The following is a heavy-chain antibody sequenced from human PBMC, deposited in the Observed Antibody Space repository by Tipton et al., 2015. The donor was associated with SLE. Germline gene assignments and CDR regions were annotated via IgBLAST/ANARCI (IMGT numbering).Heavy chain of an antibody. CDR3: AIAVAGTLFFDY. J-gene: IGHJ4*02. Sequence: QSGPEVKKPGASVKVSCTASGYTFTSYGISWVRQAPGQGLEWMGWINAYNGNTKYAQKLQGRVTMTTDTSTSTAYMELRSLRSDDTAVYYCAIAVAGTLFFDYWGQGTLVTVSS. CDR2: INAYNGNT. D-gene: IGHD6-19*01. CDR1: GYTFTSYG. V-gene: IGHV1-18*01.